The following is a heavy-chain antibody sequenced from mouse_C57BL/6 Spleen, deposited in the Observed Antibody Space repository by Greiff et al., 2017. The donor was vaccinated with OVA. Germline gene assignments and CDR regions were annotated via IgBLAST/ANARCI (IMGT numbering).Heavy chain of an antibody. Sequence: EVHLVESGGGLVKPGGSLKLSCAASGFTFSDYGMHWVRQAPGKGLEWVAYISSGSSTIYYAATVKGRFNISRDNAKNTLLLQMTSLRSEDKALDYWASSYRFAYWGQRTLVTVSA. D-gene: IGHD1-1*01. J-gene: IGHJ3*01. CDR2: ISSGSSTI. CDR3: ASSYRFAY. CDR1: GFTFSDYG. V-gene: IGHV5-17*01.